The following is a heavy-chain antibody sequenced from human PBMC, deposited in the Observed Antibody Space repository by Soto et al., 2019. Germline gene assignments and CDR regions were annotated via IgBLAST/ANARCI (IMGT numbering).Heavy chain of an antibody. CDR1: GYTFNTYD. CDR3: ARRKERSGPHYFDL. V-gene: IGHV1-8*01. J-gene: IGHJ4*02. D-gene: IGHD1-26*01. CDR2: MNPYTGKT. Sequence: ASENVSYKASGYTFNTYDINWVRQAPGQGLEWMGWMNPYTGKTGFAQKVQGRVTMTRNTSTTTSDMDVSKLRYEGTAGHFFARRKERSGPHYFDLWGQGTLVTVSS.